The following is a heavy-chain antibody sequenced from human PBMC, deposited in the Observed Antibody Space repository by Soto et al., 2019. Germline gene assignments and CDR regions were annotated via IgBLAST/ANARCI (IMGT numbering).Heavy chain of an antibody. CDR2: ISAYNGNT. V-gene: IGHV1-18*01. D-gene: IGHD2-15*01. CDR1: GYTFTSYG. J-gene: IGHJ4*02. CDR3: ARYRRSCSGGSCAPV. Sequence: QVQLVQSGAEVKKPGASVKVSCKASGYTFTSYGISWVRQAPGQGLEWMGWISAYNGNTNYAQNLQGRVTMTTDTSTSTADMELRSLRSDDTAVYYCARYRRSCSGGSCAPVWGQGTLFTVAS.